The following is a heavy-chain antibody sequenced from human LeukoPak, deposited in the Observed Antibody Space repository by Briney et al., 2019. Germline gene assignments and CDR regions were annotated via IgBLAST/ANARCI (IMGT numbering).Heavy chain of an antibody. Sequence: VKVSCKVSGYTLNELSMHWVRQAHGKGLEWMGGIIPIFGTANYAQKFQRRVTITADESTSTAYMELSSLRSEDTAVYYCAISGAMDLGYFDYWGQGTLVTVSS. CDR3: AISGAMDLGYFDY. CDR2: IIPIFGTA. J-gene: IGHJ4*02. CDR1: GYTLNELS. D-gene: IGHD5-18*01. V-gene: IGHV1-69*01.